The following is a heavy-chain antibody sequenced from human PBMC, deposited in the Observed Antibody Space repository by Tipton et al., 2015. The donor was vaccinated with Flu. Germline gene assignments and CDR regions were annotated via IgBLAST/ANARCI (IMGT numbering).Heavy chain of an antibody. V-gene: IGHV4-59*01. J-gene: IGHJ6*02. Sequence: LRLSCTVSGGSISSYYWSWIRQPPGKGLEWIGYIYYSGSTNYNPSLKSRVTISVDTSKNQFSLKLSSVTAADTAVNYCARSYYYHYCGMDGWGQGTTVPVSS. CDR3: ARSYYYHYCGMDG. CDR2: IYYSGST. CDR1: GGSISSYY.